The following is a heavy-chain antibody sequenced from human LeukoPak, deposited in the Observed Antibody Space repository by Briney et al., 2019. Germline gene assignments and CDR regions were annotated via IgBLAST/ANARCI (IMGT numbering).Heavy chain of an antibody. V-gene: IGHV3-11*01. CDR2: ISSSGSTI. D-gene: IGHD3-22*01. Sequence: GGSLRLSCAASGFTFSDYYTSWIRQAPGKGLEWVSYISSSGSTIYYADSVKGRFTISRDNAKNSLYLQMNSLRAEDTAVYYCARVHYDSSGYYSFDYWGQGTLVTVSS. CDR3: ARVHYDSSGYYSFDY. CDR1: GFTFSDYY. J-gene: IGHJ4*02.